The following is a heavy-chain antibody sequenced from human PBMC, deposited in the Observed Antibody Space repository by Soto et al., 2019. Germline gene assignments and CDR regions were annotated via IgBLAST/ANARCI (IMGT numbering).Heavy chain of an antibody. CDR1: GYTFTSYD. D-gene: IGHD1-1*01. J-gene: IGHJ5*02. CDR2: MNPNSGNT. Sequence: ASVKVSCKASGYTFTSYDINWVRQATGQGLEWMGWMNPNSGNTGYAQKFQGRVTMTRNTSISTAYMELSSLRSEDTAVYYCAGCPSFGLEPYRLNWFDPWGQGTLVTVSS. V-gene: IGHV1-8*01. CDR3: AGCPSFGLEPYRLNWFDP.